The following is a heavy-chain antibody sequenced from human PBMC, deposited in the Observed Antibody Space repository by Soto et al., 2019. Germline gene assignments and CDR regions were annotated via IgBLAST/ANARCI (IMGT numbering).Heavy chain of an antibody. CDR2: IIPIFGTA. CDR3: ARGRDIVLSVDFDY. D-gene: IGHD2-8*01. Sequence: SVKVSCKASGGTFSSYAISWVRQAPGQGLEWMGGIIPIFGTANYAQKFQGRVTITADESTSTAYMELSSLRSEDTAVYYCARGRDIVLSVDFDYWGKETLVTVSS. V-gene: IGHV1-69*13. CDR1: GGTFSSYA. J-gene: IGHJ4*02.